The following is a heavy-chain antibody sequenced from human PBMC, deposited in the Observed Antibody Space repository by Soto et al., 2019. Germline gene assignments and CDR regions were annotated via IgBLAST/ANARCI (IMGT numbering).Heavy chain of an antibody. CDR2: ISPYNGNT. CDR1: GYTFVSYG. J-gene: IGHJ4*02. V-gene: IGHV1-18*04. Sequence: QIQLVQSGAEVKKPGASVRVSCETSGYTFVSYGISWVRQAPGQGLEWMGWISPYNGNTNYAEKFKDRVTLTTDTSTDTAFLVLRGLTADDTAVYFCARDQYYFDSSGYYDFWGQGTLVTVSS. CDR3: ARDQYYFDSSGYYDF. D-gene: IGHD3-22*01.